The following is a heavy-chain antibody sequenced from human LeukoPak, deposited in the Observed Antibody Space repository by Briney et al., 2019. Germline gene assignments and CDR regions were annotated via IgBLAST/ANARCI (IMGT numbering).Heavy chain of an antibody. CDR3: ARLYYDFWSGYLYYYYYMDV. J-gene: IGHJ6*03. V-gene: IGHV3-48*01. CDR2: ISSSSSTI. Sequence: GGSLRLSCAASGFTFSSYSMNWVRQAPGKGLEWVSYISSSSSTIYYADSVKGRFTISRDNAKNSLYLQMNSLRAEDTAVYYCARLYYDFWSGYLYYYYYMDVWGKGTTVTVSS. CDR1: GFTFSSYS. D-gene: IGHD3-3*01.